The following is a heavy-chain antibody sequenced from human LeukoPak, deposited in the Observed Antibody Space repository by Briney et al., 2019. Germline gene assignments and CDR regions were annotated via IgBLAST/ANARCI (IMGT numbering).Heavy chain of an antibody. D-gene: IGHD5-24*01. Sequence: GGSLRLSCVVSGFTFSGNHISWVRQAPGKGPEWVSVIYIEGYTYYADSVKGRFTISRDNSKNTVYLQMNSLKPEDTAVYYCVRDPRDGYGHFDYWGRGTLVTVSS. CDR1: GFTFSGNH. CDR2: IYIEGYT. CDR3: VRDPRDGYGHFDY. V-gene: IGHV3-66*01. J-gene: IGHJ4*02.